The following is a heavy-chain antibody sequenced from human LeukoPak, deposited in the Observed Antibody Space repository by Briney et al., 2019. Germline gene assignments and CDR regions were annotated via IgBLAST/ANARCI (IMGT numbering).Heavy chain of an antibody. Sequence: SETLSLTCTVSGGSISSSRSYWGWIRQSPGKGLEWIGSSSSSGTTYYNPSLKNRVTMSLDTPNNQFSLRLTSLTAADTAVYYCAGDGSSIIWFFYWGQGTLVTVSS. D-gene: IGHD3-10*01. CDR3: AGDGSSIIWFFY. V-gene: IGHV4-39*07. CDR1: GGSISSSRSY. CDR2: SSSSGTT. J-gene: IGHJ4*02.